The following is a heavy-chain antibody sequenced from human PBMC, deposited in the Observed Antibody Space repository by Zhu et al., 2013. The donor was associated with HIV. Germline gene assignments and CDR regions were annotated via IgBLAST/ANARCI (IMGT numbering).Heavy chain of an antibody. J-gene: IGHJ4*02. Sequence: QVQLVQSGAEVKKPGSSVKVSCKASGGTFSSYTISWVRQAPGQGLEWMGGIIPIFGTANYAQKFQGRVTITADESTSTAYMELSSLRSEDTAVYYCARGAYYDSSDLLYYFDYWGQGTLVTVSS. CDR3: ARGAYYDSSDLLYYFDY. CDR2: IIPIFGTA. V-gene: IGHV1-69*12. D-gene: IGHD3-22*01. CDR1: GGTFSSYT.